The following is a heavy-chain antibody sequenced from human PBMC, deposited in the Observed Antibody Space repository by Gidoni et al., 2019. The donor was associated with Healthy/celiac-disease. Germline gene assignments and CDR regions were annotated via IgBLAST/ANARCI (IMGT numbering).Heavy chain of an antibody. CDR2: MNPNSGKT. Sequence: QVQLVQSGAEVNKPGSSVKVSCKASGYTFTSYDINWVRQATGQGLEWMGWMNPNSGKTGYAKKFQGRVTMTRNTSISTAYMELSSLRSEDTAVYYCASSGSTVVYGTRWFDPWGQGTLVTVSS. V-gene: IGHV1-8*01. CDR1: GYTFTSYD. J-gene: IGHJ5*02. D-gene: IGHD4-17*01. CDR3: ASSGSTVVYGTRWFDP.